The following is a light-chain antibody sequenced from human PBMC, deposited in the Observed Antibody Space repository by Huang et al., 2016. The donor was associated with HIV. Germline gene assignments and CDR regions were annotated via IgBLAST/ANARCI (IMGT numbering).Light chain of an antibody. J-gene: IGKJ5*01. V-gene: IGKV3-15*01. CDR1: HSVSSN. Sequence: ERVMTQSPATLSVAPGERVTLSCRASHSVSSNLAWYQQKPGQAPRLLSHGASTRATGIPARFSGSGSGTEFTRAISSLQSEDSGVYFCQQYDNWPLTFGQGTRLEIK. CDR2: GAS. CDR3: QQYDNWPLT.